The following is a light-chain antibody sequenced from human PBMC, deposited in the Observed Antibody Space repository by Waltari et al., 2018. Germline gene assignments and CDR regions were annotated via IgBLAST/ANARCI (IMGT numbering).Light chain of an antibody. CDR1: HSVSSSH. V-gene: IGKV3-20*01. J-gene: IGKJ5*01. CDR3: QHYGSSVT. CDR2: DAS. Sequence: EIVLTQSPGTLALSPGERATLPCRTSHSVSSSHIAWYRQKSGQSPRLLIHDASSRATGIPDRFSGSGSGTDFTDFTLTISRLEPEDVAVYYCQHYGSSVTFGQGTRLEIK.